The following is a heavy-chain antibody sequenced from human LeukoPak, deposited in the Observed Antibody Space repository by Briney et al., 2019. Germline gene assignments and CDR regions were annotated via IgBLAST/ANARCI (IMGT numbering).Heavy chain of an antibody. V-gene: IGHV1-18*01. D-gene: IGHD2-2*01. CDR3: ARDGGDIVVVPAASWFGP. CDR1: GYTFTSYG. CDR2: ISAYNGNT. Sequence: ASVKASCKASGYTFTSYGISWVRQASGQGLEWMGWISAYNGNTNYAQKLQGRVTMTTDTSTSTAYMELRSLRSDDTAVYYCARDGGDIVVVPAASWFGPWGQGTLVTDSS. J-gene: IGHJ5*02.